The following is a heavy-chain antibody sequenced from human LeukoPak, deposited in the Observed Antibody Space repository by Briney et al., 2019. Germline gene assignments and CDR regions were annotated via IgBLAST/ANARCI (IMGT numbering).Heavy chain of an antibody. CDR2: IIPILGIA. J-gene: IGHJ4*02. CDR1: GGTFISYA. Sequence: SVKVSCKASGGTFISYAISWVRQAPGQGLEWMGRIIPILGIANYAQKFQGRVTITADKSTSTAYMELSSLRSEDTAVYYCASGFYDILTGYYAKAIFDYWGQGTLVTVSS. CDR3: ASGFYDILTGYYAKAIFDY. D-gene: IGHD3-9*01. V-gene: IGHV1-69*04.